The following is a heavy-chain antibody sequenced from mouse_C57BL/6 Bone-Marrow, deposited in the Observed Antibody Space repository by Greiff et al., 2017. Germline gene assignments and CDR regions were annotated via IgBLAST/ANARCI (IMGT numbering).Heavy chain of an antibody. J-gene: IGHJ4*01. D-gene: IGHD2-1*01. V-gene: IGHV1-36*01. Sequence: DVKLQESGPVLVKPGPSVKISCKASGFTFTDYYMHWVKQSHGKSLEWIGLVYPYNGGTSYNQKFKGKATLTVDTSSSTAYMELNSLTSEDSAVYYCAREVIYYGNYYAMDYWGQGTSVTVSS. CDR3: AREVIYYGNYYAMDY. CDR2: VYPYNGGT. CDR1: GFTFTDYY.